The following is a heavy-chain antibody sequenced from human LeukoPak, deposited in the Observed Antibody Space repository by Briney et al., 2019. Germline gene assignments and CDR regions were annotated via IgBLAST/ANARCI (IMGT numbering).Heavy chain of an antibody. J-gene: IGHJ6*03. V-gene: IGHV3-15*01. CDR1: GFTFSNAW. CDR3: TTLGDVDYGDYLSIYYMDV. D-gene: IGHD4-17*01. CDR2: IKSKTDGGTT. Sequence: GGSLRLSCAASGFTFSNAWMSWVRQAPGKGLEWVGRIKSKTDGGTTDYAAPVKGRFTISRDDSKDTLYLQMNSLKTEDTAVYYCTTLGDVDYGDYLSIYYMDVWGKGTTVTVSS.